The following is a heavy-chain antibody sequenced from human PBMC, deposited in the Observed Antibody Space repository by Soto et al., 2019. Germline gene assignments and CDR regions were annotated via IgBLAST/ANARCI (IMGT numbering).Heavy chain of an antibody. V-gene: IGHV4-31*03. D-gene: IGHD2-21*01. CDR2: IYYSGST. CDR3: ARHGYSWPYFDY. CDR1: GGSISSGGYY. J-gene: IGHJ4*02. Sequence: QVQLQESGPGLVKPSQTLSLTCNVSGGSISSGGYYWSWIRQHPGKGLEWIGYIYYSGSTYYNPSLKSRVTISVDTSKNQFSLKLSSVTAADTAVYYCARHGYSWPYFDYWGQGTLVTVSS.